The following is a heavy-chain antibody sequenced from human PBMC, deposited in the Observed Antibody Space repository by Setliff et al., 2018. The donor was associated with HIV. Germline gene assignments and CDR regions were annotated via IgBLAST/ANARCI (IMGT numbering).Heavy chain of an antibody. D-gene: IGHD1-7*01. CDR3: ARAGIWNYYFDY. J-gene: IGHJ4*02. CDR1: GNTFTNHG. V-gene: IGHV1-3*01. CDR2: ITAGNGKT. Sequence: ASVKVSCKASGNTFTNHGIHWVRQAPGQRLEWMGWITAGNGKTRYSQKFQGRVTITRDTSASTAYMELSSLRSEDMAVYYCARAGIWNYYFDYWSQRTLVT.